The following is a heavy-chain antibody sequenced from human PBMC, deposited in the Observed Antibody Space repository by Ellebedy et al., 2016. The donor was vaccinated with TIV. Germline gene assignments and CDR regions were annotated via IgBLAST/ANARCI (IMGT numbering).Heavy chain of an antibody. J-gene: IGHJ3*02. D-gene: IGHD3-22*01. V-gene: IGHV3-23*01. CDR1: GFTFSSYA. Sequence: PGGSLRLSCAASGFTFSSYAMSWVRQAPGKGLEWVSAISGSGGSTYYADSVKGRFTISRDNSKNTLYLQMNSLRAEDTAVYYCAKDEGDSSCYYFHDAFDIWGQGTMVTVSS. CDR2: ISGSGGST. CDR3: AKDEGDSSCYYFHDAFDI.